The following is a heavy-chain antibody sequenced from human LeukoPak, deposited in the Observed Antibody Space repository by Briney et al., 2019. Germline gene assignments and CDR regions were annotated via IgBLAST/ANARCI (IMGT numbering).Heavy chain of an antibody. J-gene: IGHJ4*02. CDR2: ISGSGGST. CDR3: ARERAYDSSGYYYYFDY. Sequence: PGGSLRLSCAASGFTFSSYAMSWVRQAPGKGLEWVSAISGSGGSTYYADSVKGRFTISRDNSKNTLYLQMNSLRAEDTAVYYCARERAYDSSGYYYYFDYWGQGTLVTVSS. D-gene: IGHD3-22*01. CDR1: GFTFSSYA. V-gene: IGHV3-23*01.